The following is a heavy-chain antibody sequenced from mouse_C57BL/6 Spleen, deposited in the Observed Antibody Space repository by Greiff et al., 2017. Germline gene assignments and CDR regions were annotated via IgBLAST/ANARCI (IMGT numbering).Heavy chain of an antibody. D-gene: IGHD1-1*01. CDR3: LYYYGSSPFAY. CDR1: GYTFTSYG. CDR2: IYPRSGNT. Sequence: QVQLKQSGAELARPGASVKLSCKASGYTFTSYGISWVKQRTGQGLEWIGEIYPRSGNTYYNEKFKGKATLTADKSSSTAYMELRSLTSEDSAVYVCLYYYGSSPFAYWGQGTLVTVSA. V-gene: IGHV1-81*01. J-gene: IGHJ3*01.